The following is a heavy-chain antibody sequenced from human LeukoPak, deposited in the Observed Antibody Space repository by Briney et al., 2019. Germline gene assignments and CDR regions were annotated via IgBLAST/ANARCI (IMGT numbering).Heavy chain of an antibody. CDR1: GFTFSSYV. V-gene: IGHV3-30*04. Sequence: PGGSLRLSCAASGFTFSSYVMHWVRQAPGKGLEWVAIISYDGSNEYYADSVKGRFTISRDNSKNSLYLQMNSLRAEDTAVYYCARISVAVAPPFDYWGQGTLVTVSS. CDR2: ISYDGSNE. J-gene: IGHJ4*02. CDR3: ARISVAVAPPFDY. D-gene: IGHD6-19*01.